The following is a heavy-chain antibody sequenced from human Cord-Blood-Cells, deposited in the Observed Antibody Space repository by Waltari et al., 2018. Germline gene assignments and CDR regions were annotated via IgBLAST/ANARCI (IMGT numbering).Heavy chain of an antibody. CDR3: AREHIVVVTAIDY. CDR2: INSDGSST. Sequence: EVQLVESGGGLVQPGGSLRLSCAASGFPFSSYWMHWVRQAPGKGLGWVSRINSDGSSTSYADSVKGRFTISRDNAKNTLYLQMNSLRAEDMAVYYCAREHIVVVTAIDYWGQGTLVTVSS. V-gene: IGHV3-74*01. D-gene: IGHD2-21*02. CDR1: GFPFSSYW. J-gene: IGHJ4*01.